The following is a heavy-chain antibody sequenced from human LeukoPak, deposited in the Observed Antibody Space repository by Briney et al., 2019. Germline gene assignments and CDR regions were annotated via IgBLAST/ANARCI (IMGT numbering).Heavy chain of an antibody. CDR2: SYYSGST. D-gene: IGHD2-2*01. Sequence: SETLSLTCSVYGVSVISSSYYCPWIRQPPGKGLECIGTSYYSGSTYYNPSLNSRITISVDTSKNQVSLKLSSVTAAGTAVYYCAKSGPPAGRPDAFDIWGQGTMATVSS. V-gene: IGHV4-39*07. CDR1: GVSVISSSYY. CDR3: AKSGPPAGRPDAFDI. J-gene: IGHJ3*02.